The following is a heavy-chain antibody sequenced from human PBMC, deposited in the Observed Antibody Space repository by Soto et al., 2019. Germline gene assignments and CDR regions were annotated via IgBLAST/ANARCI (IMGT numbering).Heavy chain of an antibody. CDR1: GGSVSSGGYH. V-gene: IGHV4-61*08. CDR3: ARAPGVHCGDDCGGMDV. Sequence: SETLSLTCTVSGGSVSSGGYHWSWIRQSPVNGLEWIAYIYYSGGTNYNPSLKSRVTISVDTSKNQFSLKLNSVTAADTAVYYCARAPGVHCGDDCGGMDVWGQGTTVT. D-gene: IGHD2-21*02. CDR2: IYYSGGT. J-gene: IGHJ6*02.